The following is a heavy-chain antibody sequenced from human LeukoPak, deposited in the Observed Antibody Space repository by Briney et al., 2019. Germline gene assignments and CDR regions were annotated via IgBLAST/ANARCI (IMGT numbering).Heavy chain of an antibody. V-gene: IGHV1-18*01. CDR1: GYTFTSYA. CDR2: ISAYNGNT. D-gene: IGHD3-10*01. Sequence: GASVKVSCKASGYTFTSYAMNWVRQAPGQGLEWMGWISAYNGNTNYAQKLQGRVTMTTDTSTSTAYMELRSLRSDDTAVYYCARDSLRGYRITMVRGVIDPWGQGTLVTVSS. J-gene: IGHJ5*02. CDR3: ARDSLRGYRITMVRGVIDP.